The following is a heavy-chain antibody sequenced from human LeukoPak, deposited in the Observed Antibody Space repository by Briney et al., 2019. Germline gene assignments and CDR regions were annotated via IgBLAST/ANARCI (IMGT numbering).Heavy chain of an antibody. CDR2: ISYNGST. J-gene: IGHJ4*02. Sequence: SETLSLTCSVSAGSISSHYWSWIRQPPGKGLEWIGYISYNGSTNYNPSLKSRVTISIDRSINQFSLELSSVSATDTSVYYCAGGLRDGSGTYFHFEYWGQGTLVTVSS. CDR1: AGSISSHY. D-gene: IGHD3-10*01. V-gene: IGHV4-59*11. CDR3: AGGLRDGSGTYFHFEY.